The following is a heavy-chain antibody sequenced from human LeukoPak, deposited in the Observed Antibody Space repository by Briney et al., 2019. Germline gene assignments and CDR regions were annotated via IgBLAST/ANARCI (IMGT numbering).Heavy chain of an antibody. D-gene: IGHD6-19*01. Sequence: SETLSLTCAVYGGSFSGYYWSWIRQPPGKGLEWIGEINHSGSTNYNPSLKSRVTISVDTSKNQFSLKLSSVTAADTAVYYCARDHALAVAGTVNSLFDYWGQGTLVTVSS. J-gene: IGHJ4*02. CDR3: ARDHALAVAGTVNSLFDY. V-gene: IGHV4-34*01. CDR2: INHSGST. CDR1: GGSFSGYY.